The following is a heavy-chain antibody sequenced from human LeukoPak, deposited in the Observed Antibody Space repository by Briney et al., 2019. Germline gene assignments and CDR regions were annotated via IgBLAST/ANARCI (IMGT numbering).Heavy chain of an antibody. J-gene: IGHJ5*02. CDR1: GYTFTAYY. V-gene: IGHV1-2*02. Sequence: GASVKVSCKASGYTFTAYYMHWVRQAPGQGPEWMGWINPNSGVTNYAQKFQGRVTMTRDTSITTAYMELSRLTSDDTAVYYCARGHCSSTSCYWVVRWFDPWGQGTLVTVSS. D-gene: IGHD2-2*01. CDR2: INPNSGVT. CDR3: ARGHCSSTSCYWVVRWFDP.